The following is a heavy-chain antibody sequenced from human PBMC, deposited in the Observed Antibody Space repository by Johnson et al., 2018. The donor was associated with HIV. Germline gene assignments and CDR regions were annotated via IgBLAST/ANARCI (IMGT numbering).Heavy chain of an antibody. V-gene: IGHV3-66*01. D-gene: IGHD2/OR15-2a*01. CDR2: IFSGGST. J-gene: IGHJ3*02. CDR3: ATSMGESDAFDI. Sequence: VQLVESGGGLVQPRGSLRLSCAASGVTVSSNYMTWVRQAPGKGLEWVSVIFSGGSTYYADSVKGRFTISRDNSKNTLHLQMNSLRVEDTAVYYCATSMGESDAFDIWGQGTMVTVSS. CDR1: GVTVSSNY.